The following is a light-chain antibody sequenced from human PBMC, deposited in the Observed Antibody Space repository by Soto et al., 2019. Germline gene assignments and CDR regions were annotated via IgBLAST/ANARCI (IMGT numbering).Light chain of an antibody. Sequence: AIRMTQSPSSFSSSTGDRVAITCRASHTISSWLAWYQQKPGKAPKLLIYKASTLKSGVPSRFSGSGSGTEFTLTISSLQSEDFAVYYCQQYDNWPPITFGQGTRLEI. CDR3: QQYDNWPPIT. V-gene: IGKV1-8*01. CDR2: KAS. J-gene: IGKJ5*01. CDR1: HTISSW.